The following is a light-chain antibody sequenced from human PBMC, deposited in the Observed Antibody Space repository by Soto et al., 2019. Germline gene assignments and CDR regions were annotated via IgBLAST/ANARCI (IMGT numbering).Light chain of an antibody. J-gene: IGLJ3*02. V-gene: IGLV2-11*01. CDR3: CSYAGSLWV. Sequence: QSALTQPRSVSGSPGQSVTISCTGTSGYVGFYNYVSWYQQHPVKAPKLMISDVSKRPSGVPDRFSGSKSGNTASLTISGLQAEDEADYYCCSYAGSLWVFGGGTKLTVL. CDR2: DVS. CDR1: SGYVGFYNY.